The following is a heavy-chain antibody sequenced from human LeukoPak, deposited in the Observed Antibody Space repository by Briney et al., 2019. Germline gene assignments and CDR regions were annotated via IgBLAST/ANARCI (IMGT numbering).Heavy chain of an antibody. Sequence: SDTLSLTCTVSGGSITSYYWSWIRQSAGKGLEWIGRIYITGSTTYNPSLKSRVTMSLDTSKNQFSLKLSSVTAADTAVYYCARGRRDGYNLRNFDYWGQGTLVTVSS. D-gene: IGHD5-24*01. CDR1: GGSITSYY. V-gene: IGHV4-4*07. CDR2: IYITGST. J-gene: IGHJ4*02. CDR3: ARGRRDGYNLRNFDY.